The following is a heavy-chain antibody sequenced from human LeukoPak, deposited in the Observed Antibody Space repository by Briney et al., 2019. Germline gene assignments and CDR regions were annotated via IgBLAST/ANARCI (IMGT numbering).Heavy chain of an antibody. CDR1: GFTFSSYA. CDR2: IRYDGSNK. CDR3: AKVEYTSSWYGVGSLDY. V-gene: IGHV3-30*02. Sequence: QPGGSLRLSCAASGFTFSSYAMHWVRQAPGKGLEWVAFIRYDGSNKYYADSVKGRFTISRDNSKDTLYLQMNSLRAEDTAVYYCAKVEYTSSWYGVGSLDYWGQGTLVTVSS. D-gene: IGHD6-13*01. J-gene: IGHJ4*02.